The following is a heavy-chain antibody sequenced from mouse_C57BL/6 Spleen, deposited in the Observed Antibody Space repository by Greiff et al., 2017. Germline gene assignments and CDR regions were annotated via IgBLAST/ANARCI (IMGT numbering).Heavy chain of an antibody. J-gene: IGHJ2*01. CDR1: GFSFNTYA. CDR3: VRGYYGSTFDY. V-gene: IGHV10-1*01. D-gene: IGHD1-1*01. Sequence: VKLQESGGGLVQPKGSLKLSCAASGFSFNTYAMNWVRQAPGKGLEWVARIRSKSNNYATYYADSVKDRFTISRDDSESMLYLQMNNLKTEDTAMYYCVRGYYGSTFDYWGKGTTLTVSS. CDR2: IRSKSNNYAT.